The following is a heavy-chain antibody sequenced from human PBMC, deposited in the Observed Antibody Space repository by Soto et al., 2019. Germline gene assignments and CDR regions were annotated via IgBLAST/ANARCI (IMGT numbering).Heavy chain of an antibody. D-gene: IGHD5-12*01. CDR3: GVGGIVGTNVKDAFGI. CDR1: GYTFTNYG. CDR2: ISAYNGNT. J-gene: IGHJ3*02. V-gene: IGHV1-18*01. Sequence: QVQLVQSGAEVKKPGASVKVSCKASGYTFTNYGISWVRQAPGQGLEWLGWISAYNGNTNYAQKLQGRVTMTTDTSTGKGYMELRRLRSDDTAGYYCGVGGIVGTNVKDAFGILGQGTMVTVSS.